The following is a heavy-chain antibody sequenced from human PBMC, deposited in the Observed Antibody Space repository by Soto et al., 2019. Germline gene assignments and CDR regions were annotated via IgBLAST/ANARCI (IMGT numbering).Heavy chain of an antibody. D-gene: IGHD2-2*02. CDR3: ARVRFCSSTSCYTGVYYFDY. CDR1: DYPISSGFY. Sequence: SETLSLTCAVSDYPISSGFYWGWIRQPPGKGLEWIGSVYHSGNTYYNPSLKSRVTISVDTSKNQFSLNLSSVTAADTAVYYCARVRFCSSTSCYTGVYYFDYWGQGTLVTVSS. CDR2: VYHSGNT. V-gene: IGHV4-38-2*01. J-gene: IGHJ4*02.